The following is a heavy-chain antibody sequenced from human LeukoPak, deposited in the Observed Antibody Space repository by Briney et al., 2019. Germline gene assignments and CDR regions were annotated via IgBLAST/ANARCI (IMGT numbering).Heavy chain of an antibody. CDR2: INPSAGNT. Sequence: GASVKVSCKASGYTFTSYHMHWVRQAPGQGLEWMGIINPSAGNTDYAQKFQARVTMTRDTSTSTVYMELSSLRSEDTAVYYCARERPQTCYFDNWGQGTLVTVSS. J-gene: IGHJ4*02. CDR1: GYTFTSYH. V-gene: IGHV1-46*01. CDR3: ARERPQTCYFDN.